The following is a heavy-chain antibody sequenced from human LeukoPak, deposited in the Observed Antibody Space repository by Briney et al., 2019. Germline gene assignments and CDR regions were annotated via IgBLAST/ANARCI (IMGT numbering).Heavy chain of an antibody. CDR1: GFTFSSYA. CDR3: ARDVVATIRYYFDY. D-gene: IGHD5-12*01. CDR2: ISYDGSNA. Sequence: GGSLRLSCAASGFTFSSYAMHWVRQTPDKGLEWVAVISYDGSNAYYADSVKGRFAISRDNSKNTLYLQMNSLRAEDTAVYYCARDVVATIRYYFDYWGQGAQVTVSS. V-gene: IGHV3-30*09. J-gene: IGHJ4*02.